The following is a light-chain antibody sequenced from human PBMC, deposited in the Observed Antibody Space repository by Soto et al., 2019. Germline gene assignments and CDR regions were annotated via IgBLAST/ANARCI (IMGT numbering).Light chain of an antibody. Sequence: EIVLTQSPATLSLSPGERATLSCRASQSIRSSLAWFQQRPGQAPRLLIYESSNRATGIPARFSGSGSGTDFTLTISSLEPEDFAHYYCQQRSNWPRTFGQGTRVEIK. CDR3: QQRSNWPRT. CDR1: QSIRSS. CDR2: ESS. V-gene: IGKV3-11*01. J-gene: IGKJ1*01.